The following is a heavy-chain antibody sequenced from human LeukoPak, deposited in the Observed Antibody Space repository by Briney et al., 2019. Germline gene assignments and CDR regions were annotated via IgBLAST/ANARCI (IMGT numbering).Heavy chain of an antibody. CDR2: INPGDSDT. Sequence: GGSLKISCKGSGYSFTSYWIGWVRQMPGKGLEWMGIINPGDSDTRYSPSFQGQVTISADKSISTAYLQWSSLKASDTAMYYCARLFRLYSSYVDYWGQGTLVTVSS. CDR3: ARLFRLYSSYVDY. D-gene: IGHD6-19*01. CDR1: GYSFTSYW. V-gene: IGHV5-51*01. J-gene: IGHJ4*02.